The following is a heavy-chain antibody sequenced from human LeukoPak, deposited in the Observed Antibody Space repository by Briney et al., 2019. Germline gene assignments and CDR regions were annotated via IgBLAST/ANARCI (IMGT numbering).Heavy chain of an antibody. CDR3: ARGDSSGYYQTFDY. CDR2: IYASGST. D-gene: IGHD3-22*01. V-gene: IGHV4-61*02. CDR1: GGSISRGSYY. Sequence: SETLSLTCTVSGGSISRGSYYWSWLRQPAGKGLEWIGRIYASGSTNYYPSLKNRLTISIDTSKNQFSLKLSSVTAADTAVYYCARGDSSGYYQTFDYWGQGTLVTVSS. J-gene: IGHJ4*02.